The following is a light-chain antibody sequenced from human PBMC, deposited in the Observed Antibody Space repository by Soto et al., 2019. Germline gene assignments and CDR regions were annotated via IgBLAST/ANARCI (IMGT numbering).Light chain of an antibody. CDR3: QQSYSAPLT. J-gene: IGKJ4*01. CDR1: QSISSY. V-gene: IGKV1-39*01. Sequence: DIQMTQSPSSLSASVGDRVTVTCRASQSISSYLNWYQQKPGKAPKLLIYAASSLQSGVPSRFSGSGSGTDFTLTISNLQPEDFGNYYCQQSYSAPLTFGGGTKVEIK. CDR2: AAS.